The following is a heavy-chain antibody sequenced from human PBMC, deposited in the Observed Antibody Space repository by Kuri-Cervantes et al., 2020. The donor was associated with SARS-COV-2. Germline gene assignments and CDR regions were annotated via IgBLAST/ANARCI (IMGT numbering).Heavy chain of an antibody. D-gene: IGHD4-17*01. V-gene: IGHV4-59*01. CDR3: ARELGLTTVNWFDP. CDR1: GGSISSYY. Sequence: GSLRLSCTVAGGSISSYYWSWIRQPPGKGLEWIGYIYYSGSTNYNPSLKSRFTISVDTSKNQFSLKLSSVTAADTAVYYCARELGLTTVNWFDPWGQGTLVTVSS. J-gene: IGHJ5*02. CDR2: IYYSGST.